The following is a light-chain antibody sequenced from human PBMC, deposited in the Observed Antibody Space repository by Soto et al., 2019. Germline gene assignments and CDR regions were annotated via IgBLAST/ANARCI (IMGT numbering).Light chain of an antibody. Sequence: EIVMTQSPATLSVSPGERATLSCRASHSVNSNLAWYQHKPGLATRLLIYGASTRATGIPARFSGSGSRTEFTLTINSLESEDFAVYYCQQYNTWPPYTFGQGTKVEIK. CDR1: HSVNSN. J-gene: IGKJ2*01. CDR2: GAS. CDR3: QQYNTWPPYT. V-gene: IGKV3-15*01.